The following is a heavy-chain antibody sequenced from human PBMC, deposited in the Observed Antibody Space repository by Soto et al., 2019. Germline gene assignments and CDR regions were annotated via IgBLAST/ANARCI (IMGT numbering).Heavy chain of an antibody. CDR3: AKGIKDTAGYHYYSMDV. J-gene: IGHJ6*02. D-gene: IGHD2-15*01. CDR1: GFTFSSYA. Sequence: XESLTLTSASSGFTFSSYAMGWVRQAPGKGLDWVSVISGSGGITYSADSVKGRFTISRDNSKNILYLQMNSLRAEDTAVYYCAKGIKDTAGYHYYSMDVWGQGTAVTVSS. CDR2: ISGSGGIT. V-gene: IGHV3-23*01.